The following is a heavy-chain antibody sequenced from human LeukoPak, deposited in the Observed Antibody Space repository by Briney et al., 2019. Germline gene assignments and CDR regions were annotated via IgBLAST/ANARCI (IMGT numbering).Heavy chain of an antibody. V-gene: IGHV4-39*01. D-gene: IGHD1-26*01. Sequence: KPSETLSLTCTVAGGSISSDVHYWDWIRQAPGKGLEWIGSLLYNGNTWYNPSLESRVTISVDTSENQFSLRLTSVNAADTALYFCTRRGSGNGGTYAGMDVWGPGTPVTVSS. CDR1: GGSISSDVHY. J-gene: IGHJ6*02. CDR2: LLYNGNT. CDR3: TRRGSGNGGTYAGMDV.